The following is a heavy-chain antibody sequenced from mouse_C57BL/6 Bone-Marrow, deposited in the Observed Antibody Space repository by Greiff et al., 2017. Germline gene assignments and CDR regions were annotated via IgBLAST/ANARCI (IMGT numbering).Heavy chain of an antibody. D-gene: IGHD2-2*01. V-gene: IGHV1-69*01. J-gene: IGHJ3*01. CDR1: GYTFTSYW. CDR2: IDPSDSYT. Sequence: VQLQQPGAELVMPGASVKLSCKASGYTFTSYWMHWVKQRPGQGLEWIGEIDPSDSYTNYNQKFKGKSTLTVDKSSSTAYMQLRSLTSEDSAVYYCARDGYDGAWFAYWGQGTLVTVSA. CDR3: ARDGYDGAWFAY.